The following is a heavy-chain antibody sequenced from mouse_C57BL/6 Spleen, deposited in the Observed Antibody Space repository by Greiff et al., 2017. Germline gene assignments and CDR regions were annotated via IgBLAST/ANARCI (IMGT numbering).Heavy chain of an antibody. CDR3: ARRYYGSSAYAMDY. Sequence: QVQLQQPGAELVRPGSSVKLSCKASGYTFTSYWMHWVKQRPIQGLEWIGNIDPSDSDTHYNQKFKDKATLTVDKSSSTAYMPLSSLTSEDSAVYYCARRYYGSSAYAMDYWGQGTSVTVSS. CDR1: GYTFTSYW. J-gene: IGHJ4*01. D-gene: IGHD1-1*01. V-gene: IGHV1-52*01. CDR2: IDPSDSDT.